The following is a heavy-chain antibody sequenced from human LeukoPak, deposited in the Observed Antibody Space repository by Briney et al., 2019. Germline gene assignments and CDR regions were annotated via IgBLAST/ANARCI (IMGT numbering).Heavy chain of an antibody. CDR1: GYTFTSYD. V-gene: IGHV1-3*01. D-gene: IGHD3-22*01. Sequence: ASVRVSCKASGYTFTSYDFNWVRQAPGQRLEWMGWINAGNGNTKYSQKFQGRVTITRDTSASTAYMELSSLRSEDTAVYYCARDLLRYYDSSGYYLGNYWGQGTLVTVSS. CDR2: INAGNGNT. CDR3: ARDLLRYYDSSGYYLGNY. J-gene: IGHJ4*02.